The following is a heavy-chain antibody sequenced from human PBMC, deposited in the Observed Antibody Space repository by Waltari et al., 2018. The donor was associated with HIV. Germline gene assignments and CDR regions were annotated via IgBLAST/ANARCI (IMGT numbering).Heavy chain of an antibody. D-gene: IGHD1-1*01. CDR2: IKEDGKER. V-gene: IGHV3-7*01. Sequence: QLVESGGGLVQPGGSLRLSCAASGFTFSSHWTSWFLKAPGKGLEWVENIKEDGKERNDVDSVKWRCNIARDNAENSVDLQMKSLIVEDAGVYFCAREEDFGTIFKNYSYGMDVWGQGTSVTVSS. J-gene: IGHJ6*02. CDR1: GFTFSSHW. CDR3: AREEDFGTIFKNYSYGMDV.